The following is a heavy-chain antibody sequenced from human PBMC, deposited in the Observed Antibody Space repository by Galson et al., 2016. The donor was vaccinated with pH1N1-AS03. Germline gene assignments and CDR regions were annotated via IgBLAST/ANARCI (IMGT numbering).Heavy chain of an antibody. CDR2: IYYSGST. Sequence: SLTCTVSGGSIRSSSYYWGWIRQPPGRGLEWIGTIYYSGSTYYNPSLKSRVTMSVDTSKNQFSLKVSSVTAADTAVYHWARAGIAAAVGFYYYYYGMDVWGPGTTVTVSS. CDR3: ARAGIAAAVGFYYYYYGMDV. CDR1: GGSIRSSSYY. V-gene: IGHV4-39*07. J-gene: IGHJ6*02. D-gene: IGHD6-13*01.